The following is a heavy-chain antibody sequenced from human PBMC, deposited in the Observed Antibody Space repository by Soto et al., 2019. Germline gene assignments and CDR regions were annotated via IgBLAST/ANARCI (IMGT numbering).Heavy chain of an antibody. CDR2: IRRKANSYTT. Sequence: EVQLVESGGGLVQPGGSLRLSCAASGLIFSDYHMDWVRQAPGKGLEWVGRIRRKANSYTTEYAASVKGRFTISRYDSKNSLYLQMTSLKSEDTAVYYCAMLGGWSGGSSGMDVWGQGTTVTVSS. D-gene: IGHD6-19*01. J-gene: IGHJ6*02. CDR1: GLIFSDYH. V-gene: IGHV3-72*01. CDR3: AMLGGWSGGSSGMDV.